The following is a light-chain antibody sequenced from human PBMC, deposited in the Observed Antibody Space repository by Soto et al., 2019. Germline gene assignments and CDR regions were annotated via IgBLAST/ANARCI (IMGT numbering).Light chain of an antibody. CDR2: DAS. CDR1: QSVSRY. Sequence: IVLTQSPATLSLFPGERATLSCRASQSVSRYLAWYQHKPGQAPRLLIYDASNRATGIPARFSGSGSGTDFTLTISSLEPEDFAVYYCQQRSSWPRTFGPGTKVDIK. J-gene: IGKJ3*01. CDR3: QQRSSWPRT. V-gene: IGKV3-11*01.